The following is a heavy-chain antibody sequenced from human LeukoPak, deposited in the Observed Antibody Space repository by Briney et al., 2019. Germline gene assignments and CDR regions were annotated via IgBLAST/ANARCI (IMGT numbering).Heavy chain of an antibody. D-gene: IGHD5-24*01. CDR3: ARLEVEVRQVDY. J-gene: IGHJ4*02. CDR2: IYHSGST. Sequence: SEILSLTCTVSGGSISSGGYYWSWIRQPPGKGLEWIGYIYHSGSTYYNPSLKSRVTISVDRSKNQFSLKLSSVTAADTAVYYCARLEVEVRQVDYWGQGTLVTVSS. CDR1: GGSISSGGYY. V-gene: IGHV4-30-2*01.